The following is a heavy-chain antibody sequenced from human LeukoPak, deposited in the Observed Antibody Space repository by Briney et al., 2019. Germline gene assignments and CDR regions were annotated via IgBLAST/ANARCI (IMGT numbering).Heavy chain of an antibody. V-gene: IGHV3-23*01. J-gene: IGHJ4*02. CDR2: ISNSGGSA. CDR3: ARDRGYSSFDY. Sequence: GGSLRLSCAASGFTFSSYAMSWVRQAPGKGLEWVSAISNSGGSAYYPDSLKGRFTISRDNSKYTLHLQMNSLRAEDTAVYYCARDRGYSSFDYWGQGTLVTVSS. D-gene: IGHD6-19*01. CDR1: GFTFSSYA.